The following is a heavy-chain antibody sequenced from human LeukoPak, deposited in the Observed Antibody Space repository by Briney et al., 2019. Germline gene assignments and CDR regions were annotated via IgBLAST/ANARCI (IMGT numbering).Heavy chain of an antibody. CDR1: GFTFSSYG. J-gene: IGHJ4*02. D-gene: IGHD2-8*01. CDR2: IRYDGSNK. Sequence: GGSLRLSCAASGFTFSSYGMHWVRQAPGKGLEWVAFIRYDGSNKYYADSVKGRFTISRDNSKNTLYLQMNSLRAEDTAVYYCARDHRYAHDYWGQGTLVTVSS. CDR3: ARDHRYAHDY. V-gene: IGHV3-30*02.